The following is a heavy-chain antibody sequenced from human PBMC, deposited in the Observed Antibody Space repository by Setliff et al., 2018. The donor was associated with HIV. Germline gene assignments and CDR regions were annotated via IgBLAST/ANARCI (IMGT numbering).Heavy chain of an antibody. J-gene: IGHJ6*03. CDR2: IYYTGSP. D-gene: IGHD6-6*01. CDR1: GDSISSSIHY. V-gene: IGHV4-39*01. Sequence: SETLSLTCTVSGDSISSSIHYWGWVRQPPGKGLEWIGGIYYTGSPFYNPSLKSRVTISVDTSNNQFSLKLSSVTAADTAVYYCARGGGTSSPIDYHYYIDVWGKGTTVTVSS. CDR3: ARGGGTSSPIDYHYYIDV.